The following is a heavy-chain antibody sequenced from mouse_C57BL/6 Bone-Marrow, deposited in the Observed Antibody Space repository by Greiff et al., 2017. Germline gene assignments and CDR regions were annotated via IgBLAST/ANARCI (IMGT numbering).Heavy chain of an antibody. V-gene: IGHV1-82*01. CDR3: ARHYYGSSPYYLDY. Sequence: VQLVESGPELVKPGASVKISCKASGYAFSSSWMNWVKQRPGKGLEWIGRIYPGDGDTNYNGKFKGKATLTADKSSSTAYMQLSSLTSEDSAVYFCARHYYGSSPYYLDYWGQGTTLTVSS. CDR1: GYAFSSSW. J-gene: IGHJ2*01. D-gene: IGHD1-1*01. CDR2: IYPGDGDT.